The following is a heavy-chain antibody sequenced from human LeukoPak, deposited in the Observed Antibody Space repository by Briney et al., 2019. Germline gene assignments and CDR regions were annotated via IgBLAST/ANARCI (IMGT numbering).Heavy chain of an antibody. J-gene: IGHJ4*02. D-gene: IGHD6-13*01. CDR3: ARQRLYSSSWWSFDY. Sequence: GESLKIPCKGSGYSFTSDWIGWVRQMPGKGLEWVGIIYPGDSDTRYSPSFQGQVTISAAKSISTAYLQWSSLKASDTAMYYCARQRLYSSSWWSFDYWGQGTLVTVSS. V-gene: IGHV5-51*01. CDR2: IYPGDSDT. CDR1: GYSFTSDW.